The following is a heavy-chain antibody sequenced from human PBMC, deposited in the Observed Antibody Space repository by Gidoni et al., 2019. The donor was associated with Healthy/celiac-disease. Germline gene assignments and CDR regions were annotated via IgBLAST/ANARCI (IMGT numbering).Heavy chain of an antibody. D-gene: IGHD3-22*01. Sequence: EVQLVESGGGLVKPGGSPRLSCAASGFTFSSYSMNWVRQAPGKGLEWVSSISSSISYIYYADSVKGRFTISRDNAKNSLYLQMNSLRAEDTAVYYCARAPYYDSSGYYLDYWGQGTLVTVSS. CDR3: ARAPYYDSSGYYLDY. V-gene: IGHV3-21*01. CDR1: GFTFSSYS. CDR2: ISSSISYI. J-gene: IGHJ4*02.